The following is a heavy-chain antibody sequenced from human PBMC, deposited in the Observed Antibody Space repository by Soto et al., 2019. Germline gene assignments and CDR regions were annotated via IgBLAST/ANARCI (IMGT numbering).Heavy chain of an antibody. Sequence: QVQLLESGPGLVKPSETLSLTCTVSGGSISSYDWSWIRQPPGKGMGWIGYIYSSGSTNYNPSLKSRVTIPVDTPKNQFSLKLRSVTAADTAVYYRARRYGGGFDFWGQGTLVTVSS. V-gene: IGHV4-59*08. D-gene: IGHD3-10*01. J-gene: IGHJ4*02. CDR3: ARRYGGGFDF. CDR2: IYSSGST. CDR1: GGSISSYD.